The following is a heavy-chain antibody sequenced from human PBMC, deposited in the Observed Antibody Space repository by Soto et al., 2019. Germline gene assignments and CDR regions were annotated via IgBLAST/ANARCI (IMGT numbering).Heavy chain of an antibody. V-gene: IGHV3-33*01. D-gene: IGHD3-22*01. J-gene: IGHJ6*02. CDR2: IWYDGSNK. CDR3: ARGDGYYDSSGYPLGGMDV. CDR1: WFTFSSYG. Sequence: GALGLSWAASWFTFSSYGMDWVRQAPGKGLGWVAVIWYDGSNKYYADAVKGRFTISRDKSKNTLYMQMNRLRAEDTAVYYCARGDGYYDSSGYPLGGMDVWGQGTTVTVSS.